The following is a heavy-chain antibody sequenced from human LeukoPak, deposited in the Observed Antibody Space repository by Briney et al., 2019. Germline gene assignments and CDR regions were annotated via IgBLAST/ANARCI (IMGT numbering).Heavy chain of an antibody. CDR1: GGTFSSYA. V-gene: IGHV1-69*05. Sequence: GASVKVSCKASGGTFSSYAISWVRQAPGQGLEWMGRIIPIFGTANYAQKFQGRVTITTDESTSTAYMELSSLRSEDTAVYYCARERNLVVIDYFDYWGQGTLVTVSS. CDR2: IIPIFGTA. J-gene: IGHJ4*02. D-gene: IGHD2-2*01. CDR3: ARERNLVVIDYFDY.